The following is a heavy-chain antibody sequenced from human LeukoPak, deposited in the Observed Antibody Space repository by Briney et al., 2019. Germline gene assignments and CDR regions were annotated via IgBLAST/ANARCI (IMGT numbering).Heavy chain of an antibody. V-gene: IGHV3-11*01. J-gene: IGHJ6*02. Sequence: GGSLRLSCAASGFTFSDYYMSWIRQAPGKGLEWVSYISSSGSTIYYADSVKGRFTISSDNAKNSLYLQMNSLRAEDTAVYYCARDPHGYCTNGVCYSPFDYYYGMDVWGQGTTVTVSS. CDR3: ARDPHGYCTNGVCYSPFDYYYGMDV. CDR2: ISSSGSTI. CDR1: GFTFSDYY. D-gene: IGHD2-8*01.